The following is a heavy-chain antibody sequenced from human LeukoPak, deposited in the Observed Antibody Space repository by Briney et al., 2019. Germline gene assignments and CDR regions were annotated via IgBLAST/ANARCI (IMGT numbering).Heavy chain of an antibody. CDR2: IKSKTDGGTT. V-gene: IGHV3-15*01. CDR3: ATYRTGYYYFDY. CDR1: GFTFSNAW. Sequence: GGSLRLSCVASGFTFSNAWMSWVRQAPGKGLEWVGRIKSKTDGGTTEYAAPVKGRFTISRDDSKNTLYLQMNSLETEDTAVYYCATYRTGYYYFDYWGPGTLVTVSS. D-gene: IGHD3-9*01. J-gene: IGHJ4*02.